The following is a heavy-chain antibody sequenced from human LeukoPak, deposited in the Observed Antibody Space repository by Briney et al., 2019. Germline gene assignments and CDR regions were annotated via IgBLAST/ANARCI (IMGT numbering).Heavy chain of an antibody. J-gene: IGHJ6*03. CDR3: AKDGDGYGDYGGYYYYMDV. Sequence: VGSLRLSCAASGFTFDDYAMHWVRQAPGKGLEWVALISEDASITYYADSMKGRFTISRDNSKNSLHLQMNSLRSEDTALYYCAKDGDGYGDYGGYYYYMDVWGKGTTVTVSS. CDR1: GFTFDDYA. CDR2: ISEDASIT. V-gene: IGHV3-43*02. D-gene: IGHD4-17*01.